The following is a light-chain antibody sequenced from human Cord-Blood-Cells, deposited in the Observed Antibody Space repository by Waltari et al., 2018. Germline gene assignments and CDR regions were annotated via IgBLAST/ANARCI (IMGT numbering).Light chain of an antibody. J-gene: IGLJ3*02. Sequence: QSALTQPASVSGSPGQSITTSCTGTRSDVRGSNYVSWYQQPPGKAPKHMIYDVSKRPSGVSNRFSGSKSGNTASLTISGLQAEDEADYYCSSYTSSSTWVFGGGTKLTVL. V-gene: IGLV2-14*01. CDR3: SSYTSSSTWV. CDR1: RSDVRGSNY. CDR2: DVS.